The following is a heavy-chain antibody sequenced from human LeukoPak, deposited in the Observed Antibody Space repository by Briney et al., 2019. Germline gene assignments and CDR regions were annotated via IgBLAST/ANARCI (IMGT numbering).Heavy chain of an antibody. V-gene: IGHV4-31*03. J-gene: IGHJ3*01. D-gene: IGHD2-2*01. CDR3: ATPYCSSISCLDVFNV. CDR1: GVSVSDGRYY. CDR2: KYYSGSA. Sequence: PSETLSLTCNVSGVSVSDGRYYWTWIRQHPGKGLEWIGYKYYSGSAKHNPSLKSRLTISIDTSKNQFSLQLSSVTAADTATYYCATPYCSSISCLDVFNVWGPGTRVIVSS.